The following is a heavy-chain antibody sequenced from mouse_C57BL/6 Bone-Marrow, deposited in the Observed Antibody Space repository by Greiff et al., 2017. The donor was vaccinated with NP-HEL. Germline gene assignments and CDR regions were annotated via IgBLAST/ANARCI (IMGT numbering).Heavy chain of an antibody. J-gene: IGHJ4*01. V-gene: IGHV1-64*01. D-gene: IGHD2-3*01. CDR2: IHPNSGST. CDR3: ARSHDGYYWGYAMDY. CDR1: GYTFTSYW. Sequence: QVQLKQPGAELVKPGASVKLSCKASGYTFTSYWMHWVKQRPGQGLEWIGMIHPNSGSTNYNEKFKSKATLTVDKSSSTAYMQLSSLTSEDSAVYYCARSHDGYYWGYAMDYWGQGTSVTVSS.